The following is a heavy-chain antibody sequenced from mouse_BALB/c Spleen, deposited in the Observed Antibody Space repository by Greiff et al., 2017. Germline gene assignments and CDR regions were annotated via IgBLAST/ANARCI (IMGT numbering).Heavy chain of an antibody. CDR3: ARGRYDLGAFDY. CDR1: GYSITSDYA. D-gene: IGHD2-14*01. Sequence: EVKLQESGPGLVKPSQSLSLTCTVTGYSITSDYAWNWIRQFPGNKLEWMGYISYSGSTSYNPSLKSRISITRDTSKNQFFLQLNSVTTEDTATYYCARGRYDLGAFDYWGQGTTLTVSS. J-gene: IGHJ2*01. V-gene: IGHV3-2*02. CDR2: ISYSGST.